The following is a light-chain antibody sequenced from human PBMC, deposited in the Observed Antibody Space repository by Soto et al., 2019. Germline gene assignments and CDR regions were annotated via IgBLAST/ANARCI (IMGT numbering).Light chain of an antibody. J-gene: IGLJ1*01. CDR2: GGT. Sequence: QSALTQPASVSGSPGQSITISCTGTSSDVGSYNLVSWYQQHPGEAPKLMLYGGTKRPSGVSNRFSGSKSGNTASLTISGLQDEDDADYYCCSSAGITTYYVFGTGTKLTVL. V-gene: IGLV2-23*01. CDR1: SSDVGSYNL. CDR3: CSSAGITTYYV.